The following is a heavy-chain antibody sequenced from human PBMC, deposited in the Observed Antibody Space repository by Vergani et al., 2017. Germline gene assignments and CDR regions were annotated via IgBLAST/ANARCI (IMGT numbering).Heavy chain of an antibody. CDR1: GYIFSNFW. CDR2: IYPGDSEV. CDR3: AHTTQYDIWGGSFSHRTKNWFDS. Sequence: EKQLVQSGSETKKPGESLKISCQAFGYIFSNFWIGWVRQRPGRGLEWMGIIYPGDSEVKSNPTFRGQVIFSVDTSVNTAYLQWRSLQASDTATYFCAHTTQYDIWGGSFSHRTKNWFDSWGQGALVTVSS. D-gene: IGHD3-3*01. J-gene: IGHJ5*01. V-gene: IGHV5-51*01.